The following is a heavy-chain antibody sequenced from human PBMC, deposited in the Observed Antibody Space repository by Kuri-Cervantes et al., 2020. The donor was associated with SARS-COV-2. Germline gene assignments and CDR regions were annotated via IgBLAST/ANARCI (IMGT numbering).Heavy chain of an antibody. D-gene: IGHD1-1*01. CDR3: ARGETGLGNDY. J-gene: IGHJ4*02. CDR1: GFTFSSYE. CDR2: ISSSSSYI. V-gene: IGHV3-21*01. Sequence: GESLKISCAASGFTFSSYEMNWVRQAPGKGLEWVSSISSSSSYIYYADSVKGRFTISRDNAKNSLYLQMNSLRAEDTAVYYCARGETGLGNDYWGQGTLVTVSS.